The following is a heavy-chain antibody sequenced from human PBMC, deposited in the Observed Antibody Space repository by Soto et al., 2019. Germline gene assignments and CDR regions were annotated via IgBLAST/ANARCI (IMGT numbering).Heavy chain of an antibody. V-gene: IGHV3-23*01. Sequence: EVQLLESGGGLVQPGGSLRLSCAASGFTFSSYAMSWVRQAPGKGLEWVSAISGSGGSTYYADSVKGRFTISRDNSKNTLYLQTNSLRVEDTAVYYCAKGALGYCHHGICYQHSDYWGQGTLVTVSS. J-gene: IGHJ4*02. CDR3: AKGALGYCHHGICYQHSDY. CDR1: GFTFSSYA. CDR2: ISGSGGST. D-gene: IGHD2-8*01.